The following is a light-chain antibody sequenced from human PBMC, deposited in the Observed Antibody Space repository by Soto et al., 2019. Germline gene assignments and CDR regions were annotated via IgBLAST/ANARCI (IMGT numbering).Light chain of an antibody. CDR1: QSLLHTNGYNY. CDR2: LGS. Sequence: DIVMTQSPLSLTVTPGESASISCWSSQSLLHTNGYNYFDWYLQQPGQSPQLLIYLGSNRASGVPDRFSGRGSGTDFTLRISRVEADDVGVYYCMQALQTPRTFGQGTKLEIK. J-gene: IGKJ2*01. CDR3: MQALQTPRT. V-gene: IGKV2-28*01.